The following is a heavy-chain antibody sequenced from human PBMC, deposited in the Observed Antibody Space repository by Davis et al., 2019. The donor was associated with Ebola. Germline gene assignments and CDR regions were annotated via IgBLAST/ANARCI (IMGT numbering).Heavy chain of an antibody. Sequence: GGSLRLSCAASGFSFNSFGMHWVRQAPGKGLEWVAFIRYDGRKEKYADSVKGRFTISRDNSKNTLYLQMNSLRSEDTAVYYCAKGVDMAITEGDDPFYYWGQGTLVTVSS. V-gene: IGHV3-30*02. D-gene: IGHD5-24*01. J-gene: IGHJ4*02. CDR2: IRYDGRKE. CDR1: GFSFNSFG. CDR3: AKGVDMAITEGDDPFYY.